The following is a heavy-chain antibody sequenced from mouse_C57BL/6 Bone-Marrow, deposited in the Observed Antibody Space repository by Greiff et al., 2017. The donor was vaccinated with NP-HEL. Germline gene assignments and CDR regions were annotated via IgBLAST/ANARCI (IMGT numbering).Heavy chain of an antibody. CDR2: INYDGSST. Sequence: GQRVESEGGLVQPGSSMKLSCTASGFTFSDYYMAWVRQVPEKGLEWVANINYDGSSTYYLDSLKSRFIISRDNAKNILYLQMSSLKSEDTATYYCARVITTVVARYYFDYWGQGTTLTVSS. CDR3: ARVITTVVARYYFDY. V-gene: IGHV5-16*01. D-gene: IGHD1-1*01. CDR1: GFTFSDYY. J-gene: IGHJ2*01.